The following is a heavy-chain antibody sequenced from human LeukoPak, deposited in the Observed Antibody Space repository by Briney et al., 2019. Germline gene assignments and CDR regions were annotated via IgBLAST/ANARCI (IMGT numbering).Heavy chain of an antibody. CDR1: GYTFISYG. CDR2: ISAYNGNT. CDR3: ARDRDIVRVPAAPADY. J-gene: IGHJ4*02. D-gene: IGHD2-2*01. V-gene: IGHV1-18*01. Sequence: ASVKVSCKASGYTFISYGISWVRQAPGQGLEWMGWISAYNGNTKSAQKFQGRVTMTRDTSTSTAYMELRSLRSDDTAMYYCARDRDIVRVPAAPADYWGQGTLVTVSS.